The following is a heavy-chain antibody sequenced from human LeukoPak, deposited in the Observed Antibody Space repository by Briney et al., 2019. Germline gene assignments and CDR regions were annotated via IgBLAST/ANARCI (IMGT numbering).Heavy chain of an antibody. V-gene: IGHV4-4*09. Sequence: SETLSLTCTVSGGSISTYYWSWIRQPPGKGLEWIGYIYASGSTNYSPSLKSRVTISIDTSKNQFSLKLSSVTAADTAVYYCARHPGNGGNDHFYYDMDVWGKGTTVTVSS. D-gene: IGHD4-23*01. CDR2: IYASGST. CDR1: GGSISTYY. J-gene: IGHJ6*03. CDR3: ARHPGNGGNDHFYYDMDV.